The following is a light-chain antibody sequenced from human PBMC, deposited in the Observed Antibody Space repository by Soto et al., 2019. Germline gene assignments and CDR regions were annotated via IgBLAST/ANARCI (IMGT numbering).Light chain of an antibody. CDR3: QQYETFSGT. Sequence: DIQMAQSPSTLSASVGDTVTFPCRASQSVSGWLAWYQQKPGEAPKLLIYDASALPRGVPARFSGSGSGTKFTLTIASLQPDDFATYYCQQYETFSGTFGPGTKVDIK. CDR1: QSVSGW. V-gene: IGKV1-5*01. CDR2: DAS. J-gene: IGKJ1*01.